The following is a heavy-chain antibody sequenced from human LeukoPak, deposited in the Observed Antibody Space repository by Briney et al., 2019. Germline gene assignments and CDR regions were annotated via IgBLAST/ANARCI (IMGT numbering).Heavy chain of an antibody. D-gene: IGHD3-10*01. CDR1: GHSFTSYW. CDR3: ARNYYGSGSYPDWYFDL. Sequence: GKSLKISCKGSGHSFTSYWIGWVRQMPGKGLEWMGIIYPGDSDTRYSPSFQGQVTISADKSISTAYLQWSSLKASDTAMYYCARNYYGSGSYPDWYFDLWGRGTLVTVSS. CDR2: IYPGDSDT. V-gene: IGHV5-51*01. J-gene: IGHJ2*01.